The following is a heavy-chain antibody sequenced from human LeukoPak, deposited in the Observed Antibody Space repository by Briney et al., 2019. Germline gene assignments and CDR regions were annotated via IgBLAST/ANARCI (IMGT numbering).Heavy chain of an antibody. J-gene: IGHJ4*02. CDR1: GFTFSSYS. Sequence: PGGSLRLSCAASGFTFSSYSMNWVRQAPGKGLEWVSYISSSSSTTYYADSVKGRFTISRDNAKNSLYLQMNSLRAEDTAVYYCARNSIAARPLDYWGQGTLVTVSS. CDR3: ARNSIAARPLDY. D-gene: IGHD6-6*01. V-gene: IGHV3-48*01. CDR2: ISSSSSTT.